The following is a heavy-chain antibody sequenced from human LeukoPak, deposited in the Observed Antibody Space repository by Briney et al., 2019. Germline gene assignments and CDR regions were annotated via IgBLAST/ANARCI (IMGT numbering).Heavy chain of an antibody. CDR2: ISGIGGST. V-gene: IGHV3-23*01. CDR3: AADYGGSQTAY. Sequence: GGSLRLSCAASGFTFSSYAMSWVRQAPGKGLEWVSAISGIGGSTYYADSVKGRFTISRDNSKNTLYLQMNSLRAEDTAVYYCAADYGGSQTAYWGQGTLATVSS. J-gene: IGHJ4*02. CDR1: GFTFSSYA. D-gene: IGHD4-23*01.